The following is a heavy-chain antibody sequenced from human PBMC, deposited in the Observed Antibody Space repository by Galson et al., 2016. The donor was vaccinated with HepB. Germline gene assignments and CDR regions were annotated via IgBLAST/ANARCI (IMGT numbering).Heavy chain of an antibody. V-gene: IGHV3-74*01. CDR2: SDHDGRDT. CDR1: GFTLRDYW. Sequence: SLRLSCAVSGFTLRDYWMHWGRQVPGKGLVWVARSDHDGRDTTYADFVKGRFTTSRDNARNTLYLQMRSLRVDDSAVYYCVRGGSSGSLDYWGQGTLVTVSS. CDR3: VRGGSSGSLDY. D-gene: IGHD6-19*01. J-gene: IGHJ4*02.